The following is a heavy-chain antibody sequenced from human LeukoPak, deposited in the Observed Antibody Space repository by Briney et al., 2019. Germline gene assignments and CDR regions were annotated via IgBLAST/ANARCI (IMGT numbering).Heavy chain of an antibody. Sequence: ASVKVPCKASGYTFTSYGISWVRQAPGQGLEWMGWISAYNGNTNYAQKLQGRVTMTTDTSTSTAYMELRGLRSDDTAVYYCAITWQTICDYWGQGTLVTVSS. D-gene: IGHD3-3*02. V-gene: IGHV1-18*01. CDR2: ISAYNGNT. CDR1: GYTFTSYG. J-gene: IGHJ4*02. CDR3: AITWQTICDY.